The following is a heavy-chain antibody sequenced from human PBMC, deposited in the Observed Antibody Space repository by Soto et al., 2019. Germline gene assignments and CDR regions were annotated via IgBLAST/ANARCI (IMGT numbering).Heavy chain of an antibody. CDR1: GGTFSSYA. V-gene: IGHV1-69*13. D-gene: IGHD2-8*01. J-gene: IGHJ6*02. Sequence: AVKVSCKASGGTFSSYAISWVRQAPGQGLEWMGGIIPIFGTANYAQKFQGRVTITADESTSTAYMELSSLRSEDTAVYYCARANIVLMVYASYYYYGMDVWGQGTTVTVSS. CDR3: ARANIVLMVYASYYYYGMDV. CDR2: IIPIFGTA.